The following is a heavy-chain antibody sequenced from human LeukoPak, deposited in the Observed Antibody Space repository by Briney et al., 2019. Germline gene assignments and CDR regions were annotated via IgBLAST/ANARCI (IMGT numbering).Heavy chain of an antibody. D-gene: IGHD6-19*01. Sequence: PGGSLRLSCAASGFTFSSYSMNWVRQAPGKGLEWVSSISSSSSYIYYADSVKGRLTISRDNAKNSLYLQMNSLRAEDTAVYYCARWGSSGPPDYWGQGTPVTVSS. CDR2: ISSSSSYI. CDR1: GFTFSSYS. J-gene: IGHJ4*02. CDR3: ARWGSSGPPDY. V-gene: IGHV3-21*01.